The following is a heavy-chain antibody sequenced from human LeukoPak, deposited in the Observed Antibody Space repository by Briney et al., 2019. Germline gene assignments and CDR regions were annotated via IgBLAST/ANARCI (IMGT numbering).Heavy chain of an antibody. CDR3: ARGIVYWVAAFDI. D-gene: IGHD1-26*01. J-gene: IGHJ3*02. Sequence: QTGGSLRLSCAASGFTFSRYWMSWVRQAPGKGLEWVANIKEDGSEKYYEDSVKGRFTISRDNAKNSLYLQMNSLRAEDTAVYYCARGIVYWVAAFDIWGQGTKVTVSS. CDR1: GFTFSRYW. CDR2: IKEDGSEK. V-gene: IGHV3-7*01.